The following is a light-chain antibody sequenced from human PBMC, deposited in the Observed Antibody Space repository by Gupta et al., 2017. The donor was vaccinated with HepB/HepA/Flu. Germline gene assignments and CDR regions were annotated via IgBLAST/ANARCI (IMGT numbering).Light chain of an antibody. Sequence: QSVLTQPPSVSGAPGQRVTISCTGSNSNIGAGYDVHWYQQFPGTAPQLLIYGFINRPSGVPDRFSGSRSGTSASLAITGLQAEDEADYYCQSFDSSLSGWVFGGGTKLTVL. CDR2: GFI. CDR3: QSFDSSLSGWV. V-gene: IGLV1-40*01. J-gene: IGLJ3*02. CDR1: NSNIGAGYD.